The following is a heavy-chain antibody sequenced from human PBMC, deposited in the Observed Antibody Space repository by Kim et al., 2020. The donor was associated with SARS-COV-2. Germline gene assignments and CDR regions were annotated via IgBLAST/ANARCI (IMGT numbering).Heavy chain of an antibody. D-gene: IGHD3-10*01. J-gene: IGHJ5*02. CDR2: INHSGST. V-gene: IGHV4-34*01. CDR1: GGSFSGYY. CDR3: ARRAGRGWFDP. Sequence: SETLSLTCAVYGGSFSGYYWSWIRQPPGKGLEWIGEINHSGSTNYNPSLKSRVTISVDTSKNQFSLKLSSVTAADTAVYYCARRAGRGWFDPWGQGTLVT.